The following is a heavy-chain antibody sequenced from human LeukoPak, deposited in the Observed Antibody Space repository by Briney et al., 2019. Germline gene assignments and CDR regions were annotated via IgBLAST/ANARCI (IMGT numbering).Heavy chain of an antibody. CDR2: MNPNSGNT. J-gene: IGHJ6*03. V-gene: IGHV1-8*03. CDR3: AVLSSGWFHSSQGNYYYYMDV. CDR1: EYTFTSYD. D-gene: IGHD6-19*01. Sequence: ASVKVSCKASEYTFTSYDINWVRQATGQGLEWMGWMNPNSGNTGYAQKFQGRVTITRNTSISTAYMELSSLRSEDTAVYYCAVLSSGWFHSSQGNYYYYMDVWGKGTTVTVSS.